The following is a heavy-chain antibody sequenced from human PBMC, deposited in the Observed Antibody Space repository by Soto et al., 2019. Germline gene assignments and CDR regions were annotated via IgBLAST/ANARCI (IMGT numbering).Heavy chain of an antibody. CDR2: IYPGDSDT. D-gene: IGHD1-20*01. J-gene: IGHJ4*02. V-gene: IGHV5-51*01. CDR1: GYSFTSYW. Sequence: GESLKISCKGSGYSFTSYWIGWVRQMPGKGLEWMGIIYPGDSDTRYSPSFQGQVAISAVKSISTAYLQWSSLKASDTAMYYCARTVNNRNDGSFFDYWGQGTLVTVSS. CDR3: ARTVNNRNDGSFFDY.